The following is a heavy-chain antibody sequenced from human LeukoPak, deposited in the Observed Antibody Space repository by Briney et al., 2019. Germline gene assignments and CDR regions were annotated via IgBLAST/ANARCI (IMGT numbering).Heavy chain of an antibody. V-gene: IGHV3-74*01. CDR3: ARGVSANWFDP. CDR1: GIPFSSNW. D-gene: IGHD3-10*01. CDR2: INNEGSYA. Sequence: GGSLRLSCAASGIPFSSNWMHWVRQAPGKGLVWVSGINNEGSYAVYADSVKGRFTISRDNAKSTLYLQMNTLRADDSAVYYCARGVSANWFDPWGQGTLVIVSS. J-gene: IGHJ5*02.